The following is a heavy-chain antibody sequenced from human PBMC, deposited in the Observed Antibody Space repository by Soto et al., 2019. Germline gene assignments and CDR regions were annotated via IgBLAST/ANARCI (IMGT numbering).Heavy chain of an antibody. V-gene: IGHV4-39*01. D-gene: IGHD3-10*01. CDR1: GGSISSSSYY. CDR2: IYYSGST. CDR3: ASLTRGSHYDY. J-gene: IGHJ4*02. Sequence: PSETLSLTCTVSGGSISSSSYYWGWIRQPPGKGLEWIGSIYYSGSTYYNPSLKSRVTISVDTSKNQFSLKLSSVTAADTAVYYCASLTRGSHYDYWGQGTLVTVSS.